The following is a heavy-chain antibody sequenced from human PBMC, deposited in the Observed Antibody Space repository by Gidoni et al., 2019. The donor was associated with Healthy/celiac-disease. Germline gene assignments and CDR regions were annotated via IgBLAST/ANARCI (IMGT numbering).Heavy chain of an antibody. Sequence: QITLKESGPTLVKPTRTLPLPCTFSGFSLRTSGVGVGWIRQPPGKALEWLALIYWDDDKRYSPSLKSRLTITKDTSKNQVVLTMTNMDPVDTATYYCAHRFREYCGGDCSYAFDIWGQGTMVTVSS. D-gene: IGHD2-21*02. CDR3: AHRFREYCGGDCSYAFDI. CDR1: GFSLRTSGVG. V-gene: IGHV2-5*02. CDR2: IYWDDDK. J-gene: IGHJ3*02.